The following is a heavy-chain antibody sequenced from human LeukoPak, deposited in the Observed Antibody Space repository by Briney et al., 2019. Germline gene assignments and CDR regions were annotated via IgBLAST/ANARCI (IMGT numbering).Heavy chain of an antibody. CDR2: ISYDGSNK. J-gene: IGHJ4*02. CDR3: AKDKLGMEYYFDY. V-gene: IGHV3-30*18. CDR1: GFTFSSYG. Sequence: GRSLRLSCAASGFTFSSYGMHWVRQAPGKELEWVAVISYDGSNKYYADSAKGRFTISRDNSKNTLYLQMNSLRAEDTAVYYCAKDKLGMEYYFDYWGQGTLVTVSS. D-gene: IGHD7-27*01.